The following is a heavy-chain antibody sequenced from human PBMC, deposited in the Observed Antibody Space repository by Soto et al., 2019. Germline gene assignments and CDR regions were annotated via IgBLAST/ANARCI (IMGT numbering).Heavy chain of an antibody. J-gene: IGHJ2*01. V-gene: IGHV4-34*01. Sequence: QVQLQQWGAGLLKSSETLSLTCAVYGGSFSGYYWTWIRQPPGKGLEWIGEINHSESTNYDPSLKSRVTISIDTSKNQFSLKLSSVTAADTAVYYCARGRVRTDLWGRGTLVTVSS. D-gene: IGHD3-10*01. CDR1: GGSFSGYY. CDR2: INHSEST. CDR3: ARGRVRTDL.